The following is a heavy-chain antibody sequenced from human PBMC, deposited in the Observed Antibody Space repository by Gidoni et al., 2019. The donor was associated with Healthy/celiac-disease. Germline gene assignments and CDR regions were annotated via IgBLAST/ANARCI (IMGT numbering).Heavy chain of an antibody. Sequence: QVQLVESGGGVVQPGRALSTSFADPGFPFSTYGQPWVPPVPGKGQEEVAVISYDGSNKYYADYVKGRFTISRDNSKNTLYLQMNSLRAEDTAVYYCAKLFGFPPPPDSSAPPVLDAFDIWGQGTMVTVSS. CDR3: AKLFGFPPPPDSSAPPVLDAFDI. CDR1: GFPFSTYG. J-gene: IGHJ3*02. CDR2: ISYDGSNK. D-gene: IGHD3-22*01. V-gene: IGHV3-30*18.